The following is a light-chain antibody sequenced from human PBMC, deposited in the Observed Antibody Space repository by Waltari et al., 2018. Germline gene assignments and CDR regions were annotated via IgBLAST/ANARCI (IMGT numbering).Light chain of an antibody. V-gene: IGLV3-1*01. Sequence: SYELTQPPSVSVSPGQTASSTCSGDKLEDKYVCWYQQTPGQSPVMVIYQDTRRPSEIPERFSGSSSVNTATLTISGTQTVDAADYYCQAWDSRTYVVFGGGTKLTVL. CDR3: QAWDSRTYVV. CDR1: KLEDKY. CDR2: QDT. J-gene: IGLJ2*01.